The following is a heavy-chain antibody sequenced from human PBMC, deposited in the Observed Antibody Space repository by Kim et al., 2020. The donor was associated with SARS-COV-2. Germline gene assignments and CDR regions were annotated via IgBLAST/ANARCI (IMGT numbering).Heavy chain of an antibody. J-gene: IGHJ6*02. D-gene: IGHD2-2*01. CDR2: INPNSGGT. V-gene: IGHV1-2*06. CDR3: AREIGAVVPAVLYGMDV. Sequence: ASVKVSCKASGYTFTGYYMHWVRQAPGQGLEWMGRINPNSGGTNYAQKFQGRVTMTRDTSISTAYMELSRLRSDDTAVYYCAREIGAVVPAVLYGMDVWGQGTTVTVSS. CDR1: GYTFTGYY.